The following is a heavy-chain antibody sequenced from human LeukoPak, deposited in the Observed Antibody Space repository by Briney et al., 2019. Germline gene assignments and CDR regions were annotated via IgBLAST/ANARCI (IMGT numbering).Heavy chain of an antibody. CDR2: MNPNSGNT. J-gene: IGHJ6*03. D-gene: IGHD3-10*01. Sequence: GASVKVSCKASGYTFTSYDINWVRQATGQGLEWMGWMNPNSGNTGYAQKFQGRVTITRNTSISTAYMELSSLRSEDTAVYYCARAQRVRGVTHYYYYYMDVWGKGTTVTVSS. V-gene: IGHV1-8*03. CDR1: GYTFTSYD. CDR3: ARAQRVRGVTHYYYYYMDV.